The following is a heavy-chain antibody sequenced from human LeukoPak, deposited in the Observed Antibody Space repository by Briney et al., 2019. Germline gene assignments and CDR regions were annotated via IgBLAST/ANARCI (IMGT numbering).Heavy chain of an antibody. CDR2: IIPDSGTA. CDR1: GGIFSSNA. CDR3: ARGLGYCTGTSCYSRLAP. Sequence: ASVKVSCKASGGIFSSNAMSWVRQAPGQGLEWVGGIIPDSGTADYAQKFQGRVTISTDGTTSAVYMELSSLRSEDTAVYYCARGLGYCTGTSCYSRLAPWGQGTLVTVSS. J-gene: IGHJ5*02. D-gene: IGHD2-2*02. V-gene: IGHV1-69*05.